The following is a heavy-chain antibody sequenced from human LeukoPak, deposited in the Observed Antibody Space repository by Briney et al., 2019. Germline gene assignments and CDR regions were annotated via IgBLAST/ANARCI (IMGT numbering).Heavy chain of an antibody. Sequence: PGGSLRLSCAASGFTFSSYAMSWVRQAPGKGLEWVAVISYDGSNKYYADSVKGRFTISRDNSKNTLYLQMNSLRAEDTAVYYCARVILEWLFGGYGMDVWGQGTTVTVSS. D-gene: IGHD3-3*01. V-gene: IGHV3-30-3*01. CDR3: ARVILEWLFGGYGMDV. CDR1: GFTFSSYA. CDR2: ISYDGSNK. J-gene: IGHJ6*02.